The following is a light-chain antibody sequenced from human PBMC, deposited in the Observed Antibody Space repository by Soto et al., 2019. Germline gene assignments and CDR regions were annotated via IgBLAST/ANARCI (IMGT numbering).Light chain of an antibody. J-gene: IGLJ1*01. CDR2: GNN. V-gene: IGLV1-47*01. Sequence: QSVLTRPPSVSAAPGQKVTISCSGSSSNIGNNYVSWYQQFPGTAPKLLIYGNNKRPSGVPDRFSGSKSGTSASLAISGLRSEDEADYYCAAWDDSLSGQVFGTGTKVTVL. CDR3: AAWDDSLSGQV. CDR1: SSNIGNNY.